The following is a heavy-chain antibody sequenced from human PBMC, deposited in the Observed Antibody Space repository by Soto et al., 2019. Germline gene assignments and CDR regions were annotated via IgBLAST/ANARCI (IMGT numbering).Heavy chain of an antibody. CDR3: ARTRFGAVAGT. J-gene: IGHJ5*02. D-gene: IGHD6-19*01. V-gene: IGHV1-8*01. Sequence: QVQLVQSGAEVKKPGASVKVSCKTSGYTFTSYDIHWVRQATGQGPEWMGWMNPNSGNTVYAQKFQGRITMPRNTSVSTAYMELSSLRPEDTAVYYCARTRFGAVAGTWGQGTLVTVSS. CDR1: GYTFTSYD. CDR2: MNPNSGNT.